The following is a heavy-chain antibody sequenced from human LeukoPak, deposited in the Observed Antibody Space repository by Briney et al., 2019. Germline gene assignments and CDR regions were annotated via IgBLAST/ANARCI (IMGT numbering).Heavy chain of an antibody. D-gene: IGHD2-15*01. CDR1: GFTFSSYS. CDR3: ARDGGYCSGGSCRPFDY. Sequence: GGSLRLSCAASGFTFSSYSMNWVRQAPGKGLEWVSSISSSSSYIYYADSVKGRFTISRDNAKNSLYLQMNSLRAEDTAVYYCARDGGYCSGGSCRPFDYWGQRTLVTVSS. V-gene: IGHV3-21*01. J-gene: IGHJ4*02. CDR2: ISSSSSYI.